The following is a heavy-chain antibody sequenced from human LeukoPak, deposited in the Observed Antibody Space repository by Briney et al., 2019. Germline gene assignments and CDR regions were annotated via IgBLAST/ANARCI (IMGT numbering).Heavy chain of an antibody. J-gene: IGHJ4*02. Sequence: GGSLRLSCAASGFTFSSYAMSWVRQAPGKGLEWVTAISGSGGSTYYADSVKGRFTISRDNSKNTLYLQMNSLRAEDTAVYYCASHTSTQLLIFDYWGQGTLVTVSS. V-gene: IGHV3-23*01. CDR1: GFTFSSYA. CDR2: ISGSGGST. CDR3: ASHTSTQLLIFDY. D-gene: IGHD2-2*01.